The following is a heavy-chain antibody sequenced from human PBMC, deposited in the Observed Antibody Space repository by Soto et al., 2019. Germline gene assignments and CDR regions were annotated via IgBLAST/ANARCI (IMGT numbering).Heavy chain of an antibody. J-gene: IGHJ6*02. Sequence: GASVKVSCKASGYTFTGYYIHWLRQAPGQGPEWMGWINPSGGSTSYAQKFQGRVTMTRDTSTSTVYMELSSLRSEDTAVYYCARDLEAFRVVRTVTTWYYYGMDVWGQGTTVTVSS. CDR3: ARDLEAFRVVRTVTTWYYYGMDV. CDR1: GYTFTGYY. D-gene: IGHD4-4*01. V-gene: IGHV1-46*01. CDR2: INPSGGST.